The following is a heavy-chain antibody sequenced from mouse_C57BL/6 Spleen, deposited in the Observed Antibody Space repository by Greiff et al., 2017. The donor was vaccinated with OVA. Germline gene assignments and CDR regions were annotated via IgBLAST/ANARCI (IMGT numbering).Heavy chain of an antibody. Sequence: QVQLQQSGAELVRPGASVTLSCKASGYTFTDYEMHWVKQTPVHGLEWIGAIDPETGGTAYNQKFKGKAILTADKSSSTAYMELRSLTSEDSAVYYCTREVLNWDGDYWGQGTTLTVSS. CDR3: TREVLNWDGDY. CDR1: GYTFTDYE. CDR2: IDPETGGT. J-gene: IGHJ2*01. D-gene: IGHD4-1*01. V-gene: IGHV1-15*01.